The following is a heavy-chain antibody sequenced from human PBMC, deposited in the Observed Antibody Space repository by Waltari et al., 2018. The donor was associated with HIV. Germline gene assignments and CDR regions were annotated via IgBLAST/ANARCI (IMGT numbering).Heavy chain of an antibody. J-gene: IGHJ5*02. D-gene: IGHD1-1*01. CDR3: TKDQTGAADS. CDR2: ISGGGGTT. V-gene: IGHV3-23*01. Sequence: VQPGGSLRLSCAASGFTFSNYAMNWVRQAPGKGLEWVSSISGGGGTTYYAGSVKGRFTVSRDNSKNTLYLQMNSLRVEDTAMYYCTKDQTGAADSWGQGTQVTVPS. CDR1: GFTFSNYA.